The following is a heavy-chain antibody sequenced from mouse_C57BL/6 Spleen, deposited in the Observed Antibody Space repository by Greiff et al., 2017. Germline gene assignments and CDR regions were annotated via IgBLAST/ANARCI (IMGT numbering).Heavy chain of an antibody. V-gene: IGHV14-4*01. CDR2: IDPENGDT. J-gene: IGHJ3*01. CDR1: GFNIKDDY. Sequence: EVQRVESGAELVRPGASVKLSCTASGFNIKDDYMHWVKQRPEQGLEWIGWIDPENGDTEYASKFQGKATITADTSSNTAYLQLSSLTSEDTAVYCCTGTGFADWGQGTLVTVSA. D-gene: IGHD3-3*01. CDR3: TGTGFAD.